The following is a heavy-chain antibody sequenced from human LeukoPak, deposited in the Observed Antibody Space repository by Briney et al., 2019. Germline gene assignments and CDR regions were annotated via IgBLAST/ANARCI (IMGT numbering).Heavy chain of an antibody. CDR1: GFTFSSIA. V-gene: IGHV3-23*01. CDR2: IRSNGETT. D-gene: IGHD1-1*01. Sequence: GGSLRLSCAASGFTFSSIAMTWVRQAPGKGLEWVSTIRSNGETTYNADSVKGRFTISRDNSKKTLHLQLNSLRVVDTAIYYCAKGQELDDGVFDSWGQGTLVTVSS. J-gene: IGHJ4*02. CDR3: AKGQELDDGVFDS.